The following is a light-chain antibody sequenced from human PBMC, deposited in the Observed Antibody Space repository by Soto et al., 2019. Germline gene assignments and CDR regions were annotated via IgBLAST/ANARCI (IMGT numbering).Light chain of an antibody. CDR2: EVS. V-gene: IGLV2-14*01. J-gene: IGLJ1*01. CDR3: SSYRRTNSFV. CDR1: SGDIGDYNY. Sequence: QSALTQPASASGSPGQSITISCTGTSGDIGDYNYVPWYQQYPDKAPKLIIFEVSERPSGISSRFSGSKSGNTASLTISGLRTEDEADYYCSSYRRTNSFVFGTGTKVTVL.